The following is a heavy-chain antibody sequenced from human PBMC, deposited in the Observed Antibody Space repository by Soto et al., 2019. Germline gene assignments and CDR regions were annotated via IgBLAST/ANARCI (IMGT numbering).Heavy chain of an antibody. Sequence: QITLKASGPTLVKPTQTLTLTCTFSGVSLSTAGVGVGWISQPPGKAPEWLALIYWNDDKRYSPSLNSRLTITKDNYKNQVVLTRSNMDPVETDTCYCGGYNVLTVNNGYGMDVWGQGTTVTVSS. D-gene: IGHD3-9*01. CDR1: GVSLSTAGVG. CDR2: IYWNDDK. J-gene: IGHJ6*02. CDR3: GGYNVLTVNNGYGMDV. V-gene: IGHV2-5*01.